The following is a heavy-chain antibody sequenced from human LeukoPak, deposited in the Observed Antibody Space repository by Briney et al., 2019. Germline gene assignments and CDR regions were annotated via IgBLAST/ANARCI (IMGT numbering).Heavy chain of an antibody. CDR1: GITLSNYG. CDR2: ISDRGSRT. Sequence: GGSLRLSCAVSGITLSNYGMSWVRQAPGKGLEWVAGISDRGSRTNYADSVKGRFTISTDNPKNTLYLQMNSLRAEDTAVYYCAKEIAIAAAGMDFYYGMDVWGQGTTVTVSS. V-gene: IGHV3-23*01. CDR3: AKEIAIAAAGMDFYYGMDV. D-gene: IGHD6-13*01. J-gene: IGHJ6*02.